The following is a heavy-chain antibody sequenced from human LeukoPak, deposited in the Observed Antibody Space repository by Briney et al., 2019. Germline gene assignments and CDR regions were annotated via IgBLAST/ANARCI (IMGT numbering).Heavy chain of an antibody. CDR2: IYATGIT. J-gene: IGHJ5*02. CDR3: ARDPGYSSGWNWFDP. Sequence: SETLSLTCRVSGGSISSYHWSWIRQAAGKGLEWIGRIYATGITNYNPSLKSRVTMSVDTSKNQFSLRMRSVTAADTAVYYCARDPGYSSGWNWFDPWGQGTQVTVSS. V-gene: IGHV4-4*07. CDR1: GGSISSYH. D-gene: IGHD6-19*01.